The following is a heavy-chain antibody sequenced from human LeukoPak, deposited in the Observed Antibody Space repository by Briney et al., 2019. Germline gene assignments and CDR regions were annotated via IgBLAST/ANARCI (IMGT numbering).Heavy chain of an antibody. J-gene: IGHJ6*03. CDR2: IIPIFGTA. CDR3: ARGMLVGRYCSGGSCYPRENYYMDV. Sequence: SVKVSCKASGGTFSSFAISWVRQAPGQGLEWMGGIIPIFGTANYAQKFQGRVTITADKSTSTAYMELSSLRSEDTAVYYCARGMLVGRYCSGGSCYPRENYYMDVWGKGTTVTVSS. D-gene: IGHD2-15*01. CDR1: GGTFSSFA. V-gene: IGHV1-69*06.